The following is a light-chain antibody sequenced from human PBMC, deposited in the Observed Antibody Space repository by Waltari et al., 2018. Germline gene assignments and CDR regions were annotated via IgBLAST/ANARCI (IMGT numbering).Light chain of an antibody. Sequence: QPVLTQPPSSSASPGESARLTCTLPSDFNVGDFIIYWYQQMPGSPPRFLLYYNSYSEKAQGSGARGRFSGSTDASASAGILFISGLQSEDEADYYCMFWPSNVWVFGGGTKLTVL. CDR1: SDFNVGDFI. V-gene: IGLV5-37*01. J-gene: IGLJ3*02. CDR2: YNSYSEK. CDR3: MFWPSNVWV.